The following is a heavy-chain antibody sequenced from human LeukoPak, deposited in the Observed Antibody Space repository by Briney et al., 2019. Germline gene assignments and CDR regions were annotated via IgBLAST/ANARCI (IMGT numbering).Heavy chain of an antibody. J-gene: IGHJ4*02. CDR1: GFTFSSYW. D-gene: IGHD2-15*01. CDR3: ARVLCRGGSCYGADY. V-gene: IGHV3-74*01. CDR2: INSDGSST. Sequence: PGGSLRLSCAASGFTFSSYWMHWVRQAPGRGLVWVSRINSDGSSTSYADSVKGRFTISRDNAKNTLYLQMNSLRAEDTAVYYCARVLCRGGSCYGADYWGQGTLVTVSS.